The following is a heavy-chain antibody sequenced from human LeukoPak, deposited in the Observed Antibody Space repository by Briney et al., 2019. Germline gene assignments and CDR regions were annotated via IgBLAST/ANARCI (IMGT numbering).Heavy chain of an antibody. Sequence: GGSLRLSCAASGFSVSNNYMSWVRQAPGKGLEWVSVIYSGGSTYYADSVKGRFTISRDKSKNTLYLQMNSLRAEDTAVYYCTRAKGIAVAGQFYYGMDVWGQGTTVTVSS. CDR1: GFSVSNNY. D-gene: IGHD6-19*01. V-gene: IGHV3-66*01. CDR3: TRAKGIAVAGQFYYGMDV. J-gene: IGHJ6*02. CDR2: IYSGGST.